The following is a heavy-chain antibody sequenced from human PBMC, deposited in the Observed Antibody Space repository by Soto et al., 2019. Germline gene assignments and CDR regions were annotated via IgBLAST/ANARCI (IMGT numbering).Heavy chain of an antibody. Sequence: PSETLSLTCTVSGDSISSSSYSWGWIRQPPGKGLEWIGTIRNSGTTYYNPSLKSRLTISEDTSKNQFSLKLSSVTAADTAVYYCARLPTGFPNWFGPWGQGTLVTVSS. J-gene: IGHJ5*02. CDR3: ARLPTGFPNWFGP. V-gene: IGHV4-39*01. CDR1: GDSISSSSYS. D-gene: IGHD3-10*01. CDR2: IRNSGTT.